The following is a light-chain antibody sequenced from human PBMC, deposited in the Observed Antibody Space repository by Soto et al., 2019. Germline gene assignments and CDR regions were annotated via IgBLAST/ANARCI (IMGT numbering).Light chain of an antibody. CDR1: SGHSSYA. J-gene: IGLJ3*02. CDR3: QTWGTGIRV. V-gene: IGLV4-69*01. Sequence: QAVVTQSPSASASLGASVKLTCTLNSGHSSYAIAWHQQQPKKGPRYLMKVNSDGSHSRGDGIPDRFSGSSSGAERYLTISSLQSEDEADYYCQTWGTGIRVFGGGTKLTVL. CDR2: VNSDGSH.